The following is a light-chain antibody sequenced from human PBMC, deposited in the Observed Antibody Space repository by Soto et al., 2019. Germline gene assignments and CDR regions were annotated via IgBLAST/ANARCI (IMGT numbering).Light chain of an antibody. Sequence: EIVMTQSPATLSVSPGERATLSCRASQSVSSNLAWYQQKPGQAPRLLIYGASTRATGIPARFSGSGSGTEFTLTISSLQSEDFAVYYCQQYNNWSPITFGGGTKVEIK. CDR1: QSVSSN. CDR3: QQYNNWSPIT. CDR2: GAS. V-gene: IGKV3-15*01. J-gene: IGKJ4*01.